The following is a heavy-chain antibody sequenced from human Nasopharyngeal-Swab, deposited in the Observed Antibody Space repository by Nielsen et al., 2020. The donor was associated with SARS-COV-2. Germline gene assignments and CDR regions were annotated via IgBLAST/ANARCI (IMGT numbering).Heavy chain of an antibody. D-gene: IGHD3-22*01. V-gene: IGHV3-21*04. Sequence: GESLKISCAASGFTFSSYSMNWVRQAPGKGLEWVSSISSSSSYIYYADSVKGRFTISRDNSKNTLYLQMNSLRAEDTAVYYCAKDLSYYDSSGYYEGYAFDIWGQGTMVTVSS. CDR2: ISSSSSYI. CDR3: AKDLSYYDSSGYYEGYAFDI. CDR1: GFTFSSYS. J-gene: IGHJ3*02.